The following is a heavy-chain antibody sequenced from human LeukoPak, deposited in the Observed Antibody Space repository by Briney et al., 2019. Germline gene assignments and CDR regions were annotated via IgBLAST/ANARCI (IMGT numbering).Heavy chain of an antibody. D-gene: IGHD3-16*01. CDR1: GGSISSGGYY. CDR3: ARAVRFDYYYGMDV. CDR2: IYYSGST. J-gene: IGHJ6*04. V-gene: IGHV4-31*03. Sequence: SETLSLTCTVSGGSISSGGYYWSWIRQHPGKGLEWIGYIYYSGSTYYNPSLKSRVTISVDTSKNQFTLKLSSVTAADTAVYYCARAVRFDYYYGMDVWGKGTTVTVSS.